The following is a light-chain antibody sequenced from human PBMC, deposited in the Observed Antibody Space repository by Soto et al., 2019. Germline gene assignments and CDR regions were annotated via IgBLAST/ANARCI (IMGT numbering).Light chain of an antibody. Sequence: EIVLTQSPVTLSLSPGERATLSCRASQSVISSLAWYQQKPGQAPRLLISDASNRATGIPARFSGSGSETDFNLTVSSLEPEDFAVYYCQQRSNWPLSFGGGTKVEIK. V-gene: IGKV3-11*01. CDR2: DAS. CDR1: QSVISS. J-gene: IGKJ4*01. CDR3: QQRSNWPLS.